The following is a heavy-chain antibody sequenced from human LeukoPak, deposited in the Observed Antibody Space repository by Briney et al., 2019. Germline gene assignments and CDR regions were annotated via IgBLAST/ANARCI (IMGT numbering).Heavy chain of an antibody. CDR2: FSYSGST. Sequence: SETLSLTCTLSGDFLSRKNHLCRWIRQPPGKGLEWIGSFSYSGSTYYNPSLKSRVTISVDTSNNHFSLKLSSVTAADTAVYYGARAAQTTSWGDANYWGQGTLVTVSS. CDR3: ARAAQTTSWGDANY. V-gene: IGHV4-39*02. D-gene: IGHD3-16*01. CDR1: GDFLSRKNHL. J-gene: IGHJ4*02.